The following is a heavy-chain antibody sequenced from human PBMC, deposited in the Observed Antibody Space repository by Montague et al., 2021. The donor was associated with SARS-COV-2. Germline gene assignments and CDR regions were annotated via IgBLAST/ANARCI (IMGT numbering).Heavy chain of an antibody. D-gene: IGHD2-15*01. CDR2: IYHSGST. Sequence: SETLSLTCTVSGYSISSGYYWGWTRQPPGKVLEWIGSIYHSGSTYYNPSLKSRVTISVDTSKNLFSLKLSSVTAADTAVYYCTRARRYCSGGSCYSGWFDPWGQGTLVTVSS. V-gene: IGHV4-38-2*02. CDR1: GYSISSGYY. CDR3: TRARRYCSGGSCYSGWFDP. J-gene: IGHJ5*02.